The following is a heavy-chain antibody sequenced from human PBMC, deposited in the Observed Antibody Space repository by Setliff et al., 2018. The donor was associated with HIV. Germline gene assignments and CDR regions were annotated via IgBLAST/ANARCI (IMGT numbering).Heavy chain of an antibody. CDR1: GGSISNSSYY. CDR2: TYYSGST. J-gene: IGHJ4*02. D-gene: IGHD5-12*01. Sequence: PSETLSLTCTVSGGSISNSSYYWGWIRQPPGKGLEWIGSTYYSGSTYYNPSLKSRVTISVDTSKNQFSLKLSSVTAADSAVYYCARIVATITCYDYWGQGTLVTVSS. CDR3: ARIVATITCYDY. V-gene: IGHV4-39*07.